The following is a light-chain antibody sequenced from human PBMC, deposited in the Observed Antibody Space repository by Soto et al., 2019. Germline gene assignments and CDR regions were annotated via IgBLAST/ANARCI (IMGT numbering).Light chain of an antibody. CDR1: QSLLHITGETF. CDR2: LGS. CDR3: QQANSFPLT. J-gene: IGKJ4*01. Sequence: DVVMTQTPLSLSVAPGQPASISCKSSQSLLHITGETFLFWYLQKPGQSPQLLIYLGSNRASGVPDRFSGSGSGTDFSLTISSLQPEDFATYYCQQANSFPLTFGGGTKVDIK. V-gene: IGKV2-28*01.